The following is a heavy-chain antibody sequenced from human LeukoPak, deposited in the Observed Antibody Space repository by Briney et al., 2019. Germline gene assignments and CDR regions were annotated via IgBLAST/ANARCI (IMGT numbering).Heavy chain of an antibody. V-gene: IGHV5-51*01. D-gene: IGHD2-8*01. CDR2: IYPGDSDT. J-gene: IGHJ6*03. Sequence: GESLKISCMGSGYSFTSYWIGWVRQMPGKGLEWMGIIYPGDSDTRYSPSFQGQVTISADKSISTAYLQWSSLKASDTAMYYCARLGDNGLHISSYYYMDVWGKGTTVTISS. CDR3: ARLGDNGLHISSYYYMDV. CDR1: GYSFTSYW.